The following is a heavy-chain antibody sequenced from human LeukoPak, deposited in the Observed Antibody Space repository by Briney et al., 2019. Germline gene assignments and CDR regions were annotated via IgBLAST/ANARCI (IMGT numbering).Heavy chain of an antibody. Sequence: PGGSLRLSCAASGFTFSDYYMDWGRQAPGKRLEWVGRIRDKPNSYTTEYAASVKGRFTISRDDSKNSVSLQMNSLKTEDTAVYYCARGNAGGDYWGRGTPVTVSS. V-gene: IGHV3-72*01. CDR2: IRDKPNSYTT. D-gene: IGHD1-1*01. CDR3: ARGNAGGDY. J-gene: IGHJ4*02. CDR1: GFTFSDYY.